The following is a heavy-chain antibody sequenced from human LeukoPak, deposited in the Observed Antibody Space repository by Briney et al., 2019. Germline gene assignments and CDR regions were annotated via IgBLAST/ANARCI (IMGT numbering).Heavy chain of an antibody. CDR1: GYTFTSYG. D-gene: IGHD6-13*01. J-gene: IGHJ6*02. CDR3: ARFAGTDYGMDV. Sequence: ASVTVSCKASGYTFTSYGISWVRQAPGQGLEWMGWISAYNGNTNYAQKLQGRVTMTTDTSTRTTYMELRSLRSDDTAVYYCARFAGTDYGMDVWGQGTTVTVSS. CDR2: ISAYNGNT. V-gene: IGHV1-18*01.